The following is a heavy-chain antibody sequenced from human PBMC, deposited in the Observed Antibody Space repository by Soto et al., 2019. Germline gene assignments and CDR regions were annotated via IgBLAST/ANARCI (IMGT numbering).Heavy chain of an antibody. Sequence: PSETLSLTCTVSGGSISSGGYYWSWIRQHPGKGLEWIGYIYYSGSTYYNPSLKSRVTISVDTSKNQFSLKLSSVTAADTAVYYCARRNITGTTSWFDPWGQGTLVTVSS. D-gene: IGHD1-7*01. CDR2: IYYSGST. V-gene: IGHV4-31*03. J-gene: IGHJ5*02. CDR3: ARRNITGTTSWFDP. CDR1: GGSISSGGYY.